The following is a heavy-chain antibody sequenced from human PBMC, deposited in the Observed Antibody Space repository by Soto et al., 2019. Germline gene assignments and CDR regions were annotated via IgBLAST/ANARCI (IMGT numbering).Heavy chain of an antibody. CDR2: IVIGSGNT. J-gene: IGHJ3*02. Sequence: QRQLVQSGPEVKKPGTSVKVSCKASGFTFTRSAMQWVRQARGQRLEWIGWIVIGSGNTDSAQEFQERVSITRDMSTSTAYMELTSLRFEDTAVYFCAAGGPTVTLGTFDIWGQGTMVTVSS. V-gene: IGHV1-58*02. D-gene: IGHD1-1*01. CDR3: AAGGPTVTLGTFDI. CDR1: GFTFTRSA.